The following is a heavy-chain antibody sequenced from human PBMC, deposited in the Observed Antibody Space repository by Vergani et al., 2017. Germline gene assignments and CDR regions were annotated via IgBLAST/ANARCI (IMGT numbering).Heavy chain of an antibody. Sequence: VQLQESVPGLVKPSQTLSLTCTVSGGSISSGSYYWSWIRQPAGKGLEWIGRIYTSGSTNYNPSLKSRVTMSVDTSKNQFSLKLSSVTAADTAVYYCARSIAAAGPFDYWGQGTLVTVSS. D-gene: IGHD6-13*01. CDR3: ARSIAAAGPFDY. J-gene: IGHJ4*02. CDR1: GGSISSGSYY. CDR2: IYTSGST. V-gene: IGHV4-61*02.